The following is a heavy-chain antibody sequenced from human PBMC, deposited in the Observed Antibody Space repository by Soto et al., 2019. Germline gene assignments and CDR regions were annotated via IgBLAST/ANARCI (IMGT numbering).Heavy chain of an antibody. CDR1: GFTFSNYW. J-gene: IGHJ6*04. CDR3: ARGGFDYGPGRMDV. CDR2: TKSDGSGT. V-gene: IGHV3-74*01. Sequence: EVQLVESGGGLLQPGGSLTLSCTASGFTFSNYWMHWVRQAPGKGLVWVSRTKSDGSGTSYTDSVKGRFTISRDNAYNPLDLQMSNLRAEDTAVYYCARGGFDYGPGRMDVWGKGTTVIVSS. D-gene: IGHD3-10*01.